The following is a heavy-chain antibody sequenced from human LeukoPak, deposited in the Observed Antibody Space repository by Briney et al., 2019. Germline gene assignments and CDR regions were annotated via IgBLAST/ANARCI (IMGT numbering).Heavy chain of an antibody. CDR1: GFTFSSYS. J-gene: IGHJ4*02. D-gene: IGHD2-2*01. CDR3: ARVRRYCSSTSCYSLDY. V-gene: IGHV3-21*01. Sequence: GGSLRLSCAASGFTFSSYSMNWVRQAPGKGLEWVSSISSSSSYIYYADSVEGRFTISRDNAKNSLYLQMNSLRAEDTAVYYCARVRRYCSSTSCYSLDYWGQGTLVTVSS. CDR2: ISSSSSYI.